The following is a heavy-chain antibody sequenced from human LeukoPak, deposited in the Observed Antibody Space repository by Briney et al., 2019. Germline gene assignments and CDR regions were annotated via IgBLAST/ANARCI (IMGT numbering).Heavy chain of an antibody. Sequence: GGSLRLSCAASGFTFRSYGMHWVRQAPGKGLEWVAVISYDGSNKYYADSVRGRFTISRDNSKNTLYLQMNSLRAEDTAAYYCAKDGTSGSYSPLGFFDYWGQGTLVTVSS. CDR1: GFTFRSYG. CDR2: ISYDGSNK. J-gene: IGHJ4*02. D-gene: IGHD1-26*01. V-gene: IGHV3-30*18. CDR3: AKDGTSGSYSPLGFFDY.